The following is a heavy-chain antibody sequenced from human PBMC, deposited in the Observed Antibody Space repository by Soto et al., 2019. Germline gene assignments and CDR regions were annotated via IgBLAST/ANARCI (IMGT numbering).Heavy chain of an antibody. CDR2: ISYDGSNK. V-gene: IGHV3-30*18. CDR3: AKDQLPHGSGSSTDY. J-gene: IGHJ4*02. Sequence: GGSLRLSCAASGFTFSSYGMHWVRQAPGKGLEWVAVISYDGSNKYYADSVKGRFTISRDNSKNTLYLQMNSLRAEDTAVYYCAKDQLPHGSGSSTDYWGQGTLVTVSS. CDR1: GFTFSSYG. D-gene: IGHD3-10*01.